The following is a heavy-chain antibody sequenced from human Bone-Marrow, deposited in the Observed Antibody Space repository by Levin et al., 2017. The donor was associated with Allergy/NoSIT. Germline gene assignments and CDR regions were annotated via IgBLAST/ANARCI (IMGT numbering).Heavy chain of an antibody. CDR1: GDIFTRDP. V-gene: IGHV1-69*06. Sequence: ASVKVSCKASGDIFTRDPITWVRQAPGQGLEWMGGIIPVFDTTNYAEKFQGRVTFTADKSTNTIYMELSSLRSEDTAVYYCAHESTTYPRSCLEYWGQGTLVTVSS. D-gene: IGHD1-1*01. CDR3: AHESTTYPRSCLEY. J-gene: IGHJ4*02. CDR2: IIPVFDTT.